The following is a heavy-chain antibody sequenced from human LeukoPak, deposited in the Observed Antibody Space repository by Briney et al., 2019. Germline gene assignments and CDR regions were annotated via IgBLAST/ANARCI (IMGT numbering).Heavy chain of an antibody. V-gene: IGHV3-74*01. Sequence: GGSLRLSCAASGFTLSSYWMHWVRQAPGKGLMWVSRINSDGSSTSYADSVKGRFTISRDNAKNTLYLQMNSLGAEDTAVYYCARVNYYYNYFDYWGQGTLLTVSS. J-gene: IGHJ4*02. D-gene: IGHD1-26*01. CDR1: GFTLSSYW. CDR2: INSDGSST. CDR3: ARVNYYYNYFDY.